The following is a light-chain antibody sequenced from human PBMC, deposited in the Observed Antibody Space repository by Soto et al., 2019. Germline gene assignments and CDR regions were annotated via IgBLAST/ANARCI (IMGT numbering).Light chain of an antibody. V-gene: IGKV3-11*01. CDR1: QSVSSY. CDR2: DAS. J-gene: IGKJ5*01. Sequence: EIVLTQSPATLSLSPGERATLSCRASQSVSSYLAWYQQKPGQAPRLLIYDASNRATGIPARFSGSGSGTDFTLTISSLEPEYFAVYYCQQRSNWPPTTLGQGTRLEIK. CDR3: QQRSNWPPTT.